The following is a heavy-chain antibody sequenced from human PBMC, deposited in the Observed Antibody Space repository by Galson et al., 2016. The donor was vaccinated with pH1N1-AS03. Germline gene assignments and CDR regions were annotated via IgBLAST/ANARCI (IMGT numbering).Heavy chain of an antibody. D-gene: IGHD1-26*01. Sequence: QSGAEVKKSGESLKISCQTSGYNFNAYWIAWVRQMPGKDLEWMGIIYPADSDTRYSPSFQGQVTISADKSISTAYLQWSSLKASDTAMYYCARRVSYTGSYPLDYWGQGTLVTVSS. CDR2: IYPADSDT. V-gene: IGHV5-51*01. CDR3: ARRVSYTGSYPLDY. CDR1: GYNFNAYW. J-gene: IGHJ4*02.